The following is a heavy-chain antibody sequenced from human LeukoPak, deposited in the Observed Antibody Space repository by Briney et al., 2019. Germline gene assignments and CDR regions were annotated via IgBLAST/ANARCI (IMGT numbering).Heavy chain of an antibody. J-gene: IGHJ6*03. CDR3: ARTLVDTAIEYYYYYYMDV. D-gene: IGHD5-18*01. CDR2: IYYSGST. CDR1: GGSISSSSYY. V-gene: IGHV4-39*07. Sequence: PSETLSLTCTVSGGSISSSSYYWGWIRQPPGKGLEWIGSIYYSGSTYYNPSLKSRVTISVDTSKNQFSLKLSSVTAADTAVYYCARTLVDTAIEYYYYYYMDVWGKGTTVTISS.